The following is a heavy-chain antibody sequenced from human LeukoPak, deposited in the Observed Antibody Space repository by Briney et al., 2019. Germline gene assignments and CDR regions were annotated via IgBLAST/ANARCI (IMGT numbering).Heavy chain of an antibody. D-gene: IGHD6-13*01. CDR1: GGSISSYY. CDR3: ARDMSFAAAGIDY. CDR2: IYYSGST. V-gene: IGHV4-59*01. Sequence: SETLSLTCTVSGGSISSYYWSWIRQPPGKGLEWIGYIYYSGSTNYNPSLKSRVTVSVDTSKNQFSLKLSSVTAADTAVYYCARDMSFAAAGIDYWGQGTLVTVSS. J-gene: IGHJ4*02.